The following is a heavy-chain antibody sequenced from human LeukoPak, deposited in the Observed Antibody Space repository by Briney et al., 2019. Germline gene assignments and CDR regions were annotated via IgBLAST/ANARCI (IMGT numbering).Heavy chain of an antibody. V-gene: IGHV3-48*03. J-gene: IGHJ6*02. CDR2: ISDSGAVM. CDR1: GFTFSSYG. Sequence: PGGSLRLSCAASGFTFSSYGMNWVRQAPGKGLEWVSYISDSGAVMYSADSEKGRFTISRDNAKDSLFLRMNSLRAEDTAVYYCARETIRGYYYYGMDVWGQGTTVTVSS. D-gene: IGHD3-9*01. CDR3: ARETIRGYYYYGMDV.